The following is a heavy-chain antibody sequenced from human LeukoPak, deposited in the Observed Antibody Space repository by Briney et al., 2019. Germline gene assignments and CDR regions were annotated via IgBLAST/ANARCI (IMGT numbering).Heavy chain of an antibody. D-gene: IGHD3-9*01. CDR1: GGSISSGDYY. J-gene: IGHJ4*02. V-gene: IGHV4-30-4*01. CDR3: ARGKGVYDILTGYSFDY. Sequence: SQTLSLTCTVSGGSISSGDYYWSWIRQPPGKGLEWIGYIYYSGSTYYNPSLKSRVTISVDTSKNQFSLKLSSVTAADTAVYYCARGKGVYDILTGYSFDYWGQGTLVTVSS. CDR2: IYYSGST.